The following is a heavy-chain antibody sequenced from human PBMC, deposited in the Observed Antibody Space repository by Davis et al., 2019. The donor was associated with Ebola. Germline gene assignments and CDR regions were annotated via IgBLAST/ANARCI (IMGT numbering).Heavy chain of an antibody. J-gene: IGHJ6*02. V-gene: IGHV4-59*01. Sequence: SETLSLTCTVSGGSISSYYWSWIRQPPGKGLEWVGYIYYSGSTNYNPSLKSRVTISVDTSKNQFSLKLSSVTAADTAVYFCSLMRDNSGYPIYAMDVWGRGTSVIVSS. CDR1: GGSISSYY. CDR2: IYYSGST. CDR3: SLMRDNSGYPIYAMDV. D-gene: IGHD2/OR15-2a*01.